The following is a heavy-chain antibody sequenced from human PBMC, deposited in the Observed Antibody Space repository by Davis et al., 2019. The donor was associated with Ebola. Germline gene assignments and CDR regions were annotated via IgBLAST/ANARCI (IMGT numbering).Heavy chain of an antibody. CDR1: GFTFNIYA. V-gene: IGHV3-23*01. D-gene: IGHD1-26*01. CDR2: ISGSGDST. Sequence: GESLKISCAASGFTFNIYAMSWVRQAPGKGLEWVSTISGSGDSTYYADSVKGRFTISRDNSKNTLFLQMNSLRAEDTAVYYCAKDILAAIHLGDYYGMDVWGQGTTVTASS. CDR3: AKDILAAIHLGDYYGMDV. J-gene: IGHJ6*02.